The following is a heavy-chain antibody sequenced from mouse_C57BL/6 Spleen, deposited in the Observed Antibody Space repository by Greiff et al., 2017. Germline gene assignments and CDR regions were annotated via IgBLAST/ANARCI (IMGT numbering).Heavy chain of an antibody. Sequence: EVQGVESGGGLVQPGGSLSLSCAASGFTFTDYYMSWVRQPPGKALEWLGFIRNKANGYTTEYSASVKGRFTISRDNSQSILYLQMNARRAEDSATYYCARYSPTGNYYAMDYWGQGTSVTVSS. V-gene: IGHV7-3*01. J-gene: IGHJ4*01. CDR1: GFTFTDYY. D-gene: IGHD4-1*02. CDR3: ARYSPTGNYYAMDY. CDR2: IRNKANGYTT.